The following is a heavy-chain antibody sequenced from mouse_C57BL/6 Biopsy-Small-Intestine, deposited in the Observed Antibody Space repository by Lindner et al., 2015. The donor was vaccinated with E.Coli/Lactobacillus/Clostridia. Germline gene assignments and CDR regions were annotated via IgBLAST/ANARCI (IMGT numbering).Heavy chain of an antibody. CDR3: ARGRDYFDY. V-gene: IGHV1-66*01. CDR2: IYPGGGNT. J-gene: IGHJ2*01. Sequence: VQLQESGPELVKPGASVKISCKASGYSFTVNYIHWVKQRPGQGLEWIGWIYPGGGNTKYNEKFKGKATLTADTSSSTAYMQLSSLTSEDSAVFYCARGRDYFDYWGQGTTLTVSS. CDR1: GYSFTVNY.